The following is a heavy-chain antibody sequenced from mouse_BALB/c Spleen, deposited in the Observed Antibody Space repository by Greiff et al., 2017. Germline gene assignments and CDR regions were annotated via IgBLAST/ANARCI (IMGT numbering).Heavy chain of an antibody. CDR2: ISSGSSTI. CDR3: ARRRVLRQFYAMDY. Sequence: EVQVVESGGGLVQPGGSRKLSCAASGFTFSSFGMHWVRQAPEKGLEWVAYISSGSSTIYYADTVKGRFTISRDNPKNTLFLQMTSLRSEDTAMYYCARRRVLRQFYAMDYWGQGTSVTVSS. D-gene: IGHD1-2*01. CDR1: GFTFSSFG. V-gene: IGHV5-17*02. J-gene: IGHJ4*01.